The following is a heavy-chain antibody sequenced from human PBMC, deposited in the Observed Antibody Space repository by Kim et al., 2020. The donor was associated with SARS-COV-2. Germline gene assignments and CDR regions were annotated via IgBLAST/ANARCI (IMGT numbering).Heavy chain of an antibody. J-gene: IGHJ6*02. CDR3: ARGWNGDQYGMDV. CDR2: INQYESEE. CDR1: GFTFSTYF. D-gene: IGHD1-1*01. V-gene: IGHV3-7*01. Sequence: GGSLRLSCAASGFTFSTYFMSWVRQAPGKGLEWVANINQYESEEYYVDSVKGRFTVSRDNAKNSLYLQMNSLRADDTAVYYCARGWNGDQYGMDVWGQGTTVTVSS.